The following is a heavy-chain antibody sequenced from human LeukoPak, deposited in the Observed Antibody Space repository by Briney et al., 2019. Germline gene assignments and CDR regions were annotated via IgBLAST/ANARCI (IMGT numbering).Heavy chain of an antibody. D-gene: IGHD6-6*01. CDR3: ARALIAADNY. CDR1: GFTISNYW. CDR2: IRRGGSEE. J-gene: IGHJ4*02. Sequence: GGSLRLSCAASGFTISNYWMNWVRRAPGKGLEWLANIRRGGSEEYYVDSVKGRFTISRDNTKNSLYLQMNSLGVEDTAVYYCARALIAADNYWGQGTLVTVSS. V-gene: IGHV3-7*04.